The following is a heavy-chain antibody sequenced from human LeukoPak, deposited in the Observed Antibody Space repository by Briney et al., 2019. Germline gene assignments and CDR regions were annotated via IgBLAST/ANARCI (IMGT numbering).Heavy chain of an antibody. CDR2: ISSSGGST. D-gene: IGHD3-22*01. CDR3: AKDSTDSSGYFDY. Sequence: GGSLRLSCAASGFTFSDYYMSWIRQAPGKGLEWVSYISSSGGSTYYADSVKGRFTISRDNSKNTLYLQMNSLRAEDTAVYYCAKDSTDSSGYFDYWGQGTLVTVSS. CDR1: GFTFSDYY. J-gene: IGHJ4*02. V-gene: IGHV3-11*01.